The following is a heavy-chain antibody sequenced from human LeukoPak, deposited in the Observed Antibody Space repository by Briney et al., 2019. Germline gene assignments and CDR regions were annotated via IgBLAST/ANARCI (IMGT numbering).Heavy chain of an antibody. J-gene: IGHJ4*02. Sequence: SETLSLTCAVDGGSFSGYYWSWIRQPPGKGLEWIGEINHSGSTNYNPSLKSRVTISVDTSKNQFSLKLSSVTAADTAVYYCATEPVDTAMVRDYYFDYWGQGTLVTVSS. CDR2: INHSGST. D-gene: IGHD5-18*01. CDR3: ATEPVDTAMVRDYYFDY. CDR1: GGSFSGYY. V-gene: IGHV4-34*01.